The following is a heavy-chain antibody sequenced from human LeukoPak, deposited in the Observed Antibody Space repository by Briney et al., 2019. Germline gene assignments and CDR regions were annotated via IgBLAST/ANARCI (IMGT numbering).Heavy chain of an antibody. CDR3: ARLAPEYGSGSDY. V-gene: IGHV4-39*01. CDR1: XXSISSSXXY. J-gene: IGHJ4*02. D-gene: IGHD3-10*01. Sequence: SETLSLXXXXXXXSISSSXXYWGWIRQPPGKGLEWIGSIYYSGSTYYNPSLKSRVTISVDTSKNQFSLKLSSVTAADTAVYYCARLAPEYGSGSDYWGQGTLVTVSS. CDR2: IYYSGST.